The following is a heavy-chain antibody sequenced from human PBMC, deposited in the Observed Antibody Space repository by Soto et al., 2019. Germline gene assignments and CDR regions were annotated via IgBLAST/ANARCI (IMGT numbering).Heavy chain of an antibody. CDR1: GFTFSNYY. J-gene: IGHJ4*02. Sequence: GGSLRLSCGASGFTFSNYYMSWIRQAPGKGLEWVSYISSTGRTIYHADSVKGRFTVSRDNAQNSLSLKLNSLRVEDTAVYYCARSYSSGWEFDYWGQGTQVTGSS. CDR3: ARSYSSGWEFDY. D-gene: IGHD6-19*01. V-gene: IGHV3-11*01. CDR2: ISSTGRTI.